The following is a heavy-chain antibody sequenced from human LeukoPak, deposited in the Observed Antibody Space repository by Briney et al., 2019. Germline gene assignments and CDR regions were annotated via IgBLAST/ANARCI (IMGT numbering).Heavy chain of an antibody. J-gene: IGHJ4*02. Sequence: SQTLSLTCTVSGGSISSGGYYWSWIRQHPGKGLEWIGDIFYSGGTNYNPSLRSRLTISLDTSKNQFSLKLSSVTAADTAMYYCARRNTADASIDFWGQGTLVTASS. CDR1: GGSISSGGYY. V-gene: IGHV4-31*03. D-gene: IGHD2/OR15-2a*01. CDR3: ARRNTADASIDF. CDR2: IFYSGGT.